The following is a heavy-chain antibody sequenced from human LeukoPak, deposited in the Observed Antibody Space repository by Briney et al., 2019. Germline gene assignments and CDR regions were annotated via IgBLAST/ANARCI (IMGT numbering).Heavy chain of an antibody. CDR3: ARLDITGAKFDY. CDR2: IYYSGST. D-gene: IGHD1/OR15-1a*01. J-gene: IGHJ4*02. Sequence: PSETLSLTCTVSGGSISSYYWSWIRQPPGKGLEWIGYIYYSGSTNYNPSLKSRATISVDTSKNQFSLKLSSVTAADTAVYYCARLDITGAKFDYWGQGTLVTVSS. CDR1: GGSISSYY. V-gene: IGHV4-59*08.